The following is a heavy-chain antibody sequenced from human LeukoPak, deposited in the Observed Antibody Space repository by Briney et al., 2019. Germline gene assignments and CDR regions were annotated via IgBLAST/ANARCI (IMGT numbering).Heavy chain of an antibody. V-gene: IGHV3-21*01. CDR3: AREGDTMVRGAYDY. Sequence: GGSLRLSCAASGFTFSSYSMNWVRQAPGKGLEWVSSISSSSSYIYYADSVKGRFTISGDNAKNSLYLQMNSLRAEDTAVYYCAREGDTMVRGAYDYWGQGTLVTVSS. CDR2: ISSSSSYI. D-gene: IGHD3-10*01. J-gene: IGHJ4*02. CDR1: GFTFSSYS.